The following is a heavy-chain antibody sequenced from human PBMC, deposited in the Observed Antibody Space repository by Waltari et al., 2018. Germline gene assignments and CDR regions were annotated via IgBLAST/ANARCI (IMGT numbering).Heavy chain of an antibody. J-gene: IGHJ6*02. V-gene: IGHV4-4*07. CDR1: GDSISSYY. CDR3: ARGPSLGDLLAGSFLGYYFGMDV. D-gene: IGHD3-9*01. Sequence: QVQLQESGPRLVKPSETLSLTCTVSGDSISSYYWSWIRQPAGKGLEWIGRIYTNWRTNYNPSLKSRVTMSVDKSKNQFSLSVTSVTAADMAVYFCARGPSLGDLLAGSFLGYYFGMDVWGQGTTVIVSS. CDR2: IYTNWRT.